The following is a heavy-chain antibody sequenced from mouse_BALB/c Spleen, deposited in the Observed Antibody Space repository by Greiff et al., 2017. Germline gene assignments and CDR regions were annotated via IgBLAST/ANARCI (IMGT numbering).Heavy chain of an antibody. D-gene: IGHD2-1*01. CDR1: GFDFSRYW. CDR2: INPDSSTI. Sequence: EVKVVESGGGLVQPGGSLKLSCAASGFDFSRYWMSWVRQAPWKGLEWIGEINPDSSTINYTPSLKDKFIISRDNAKNTLYLQMSKVRSEDTALYYCARLVYYGNFAYWGQGTLVTVSA. V-gene: IGHV4-1*02. CDR3: ARLVYYGNFAY. J-gene: IGHJ3*01.